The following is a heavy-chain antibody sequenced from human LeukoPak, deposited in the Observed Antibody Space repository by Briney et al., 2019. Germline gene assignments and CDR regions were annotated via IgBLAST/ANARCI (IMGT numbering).Heavy chain of an antibody. CDR2: IKEDGSEK. V-gene: IGHV3-7*01. Sequence: GGSLRLSCAASGFTFSSYSMNWVRQAPGKGLEWVANIKEDGSEKYYVDSVKGRFTISRDNARNSLYLQMNSLRAEDTAVYYCASGRQLGYWGQGTLVTVSS. J-gene: IGHJ4*02. CDR3: ASGRQLGY. CDR1: GFTFSSYS. D-gene: IGHD6-13*01.